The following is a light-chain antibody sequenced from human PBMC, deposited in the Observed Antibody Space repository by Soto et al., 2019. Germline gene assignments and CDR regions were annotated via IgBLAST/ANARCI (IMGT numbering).Light chain of an antibody. V-gene: IGKV1-5*01. Sequence: DIQMTQSPSSLSASVGARVSITCRASQSISSWLAWYQQKPGKAPTLLIYDASSLEGGVPSRFSGSGSGTEFTLTISSLQPGDLATYYCQHYYTRTLGQGTKVDIK. CDR3: QHYYTRT. J-gene: IGKJ1*01. CDR2: DAS. CDR1: QSISSW.